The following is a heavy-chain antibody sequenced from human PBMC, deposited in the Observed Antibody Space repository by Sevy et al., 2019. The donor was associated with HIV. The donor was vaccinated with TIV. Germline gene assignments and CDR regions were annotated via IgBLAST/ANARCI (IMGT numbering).Heavy chain of an antibody. CDR2: ISSSSSYM. Sequence: GGSLRLSCAASGFTFSSYSMNWVRQAPGKGLEWVSSISSSSSYMYYADSVKGRFTISRDNAKNSLYLQMNSLRAEDTTVYYCARDSSDYDFWSGYYTSDYGMDVWSQGTTVTVSS. CDR1: GFTFSSYS. V-gene: IGHV3-21*01. D-gene: IGHD3-3*01. CDR3: ARDSSDYDFWSGYYTSDYGMDV. J-gene: IGHJ6*02.